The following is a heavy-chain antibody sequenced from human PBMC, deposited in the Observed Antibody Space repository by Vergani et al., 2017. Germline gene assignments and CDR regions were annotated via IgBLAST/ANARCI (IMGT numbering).Heavy chain of an antibody. J-gene: IGHJ5*02. CDR1: GFTFDDYA. CDR3: ARARKFRFGVVWENWFDP. D-gene: IGHD3-3*01. Sequence: EVQLVESGGGLVQPGRSLRLSCAASGFTFDDYAMHWVRQAPGKGLEWVSGISWNSGSIGYADSVKGRFTISRDNAKNSLYLQMNSLRAEDMAVYYCARARKFRFGVVWENWFDPWGQGTLVTVSS. CDR2: ISWNSGSI. V-gene: IGHV3-9*03.